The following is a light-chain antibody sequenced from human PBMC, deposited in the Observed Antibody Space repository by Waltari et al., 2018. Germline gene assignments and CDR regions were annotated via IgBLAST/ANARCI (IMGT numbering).Light chain of an antibody. CDR3: QQRSKWPIT. CDR2: DAS. CDR1: QSVSSY. J-gene: IGKJ5*01. Sequence: EIVLTQSPATLSLSPGERATLSCRASQSVSSYLAWYQQKPGQAPRLLIYDASNRATVIPARFSGSGSGTDFTLTISSLEPEDFALYYCQQRSKWPITFGQGTRLEIK. V-gene: IGKV3-11*01.